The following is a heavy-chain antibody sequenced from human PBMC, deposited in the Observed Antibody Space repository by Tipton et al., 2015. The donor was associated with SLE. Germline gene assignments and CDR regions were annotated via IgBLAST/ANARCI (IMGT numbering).Heavy chain of an antibody. Sequence: TLSLTCTVSGGSITSSYWSSARPSAGKGLEWIGRIRISGSTNYNPSLERRVTMSVDASKNPVSLKLSAVTAADTAVYYCARDHGALWLRDGVSSAHMDVWGNGTMVTVSS. CDR2: IRISGST. CDR1: GGSITSSY. J-gene: IGHJ6*03. D-gene: IGHD3-10*01. CDR3: ARDHGALWLRDGVSSAHMDV. V-gene: IGHV4-4*07.